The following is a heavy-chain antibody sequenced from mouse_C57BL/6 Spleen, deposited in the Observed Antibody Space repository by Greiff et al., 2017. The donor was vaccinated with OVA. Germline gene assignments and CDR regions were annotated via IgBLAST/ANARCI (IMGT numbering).Heavy chain of an antibody. CDR2: ISYDGSN. Sequence: ESGPGLVKPSQSLSLTCSVTGYSITSGYYWNWIRQFPGNKLEWMGYISYDGSNNYNPSLKNRISITRDTSKNQFFLKLNSVTTEDTATYYCASPDYYGSSYLWYFDVWGTGTTVTVSS. J-gene: IGHJ1*03. D-gene: IGHD1-1*01. V-gene: IGHV3-6*01. CDR1: GYSITSGYY. CDR3: ASPDYYGSSYLWYFDV.